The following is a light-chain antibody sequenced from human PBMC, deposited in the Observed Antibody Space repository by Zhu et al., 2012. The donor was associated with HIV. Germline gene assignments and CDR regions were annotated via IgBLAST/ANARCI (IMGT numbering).Light chain of an antibody. J-gene: IGKJ2*01. CDR1: QSVHKW. Sequence: LPGYSGDRVTITCRASQSVHKWLAWYQQKPEKAPKLLIYETSSLQTGVPSRFSGSGSGTEFTLTISSLQPDDFATYSCQQYYTPSYTFGQGTKLQIK. CDR3: QQYYTPSYT. CDR2: ETS. V-gene: IGKV1-5*03.